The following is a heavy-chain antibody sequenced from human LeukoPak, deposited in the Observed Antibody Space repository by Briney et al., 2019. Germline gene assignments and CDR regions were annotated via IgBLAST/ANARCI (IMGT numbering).Heavy chain of an antibody. CDR1: GLTVSSSH. Sequence: PGGSLRLSCAASGLTVSSSHMTWIRQAPRKGLERVSIIKSGSNTDYADSVKGRFAISRDNSKNTVYLQMNSLRIEDTAVYYCVNLPGGGQWGQGTLVTVSS. V-gene: IGHV3-66*02. CDR3: VNLPGGGQ. CDR2: IKSGSNT. D-gene: IGHD7-27*01. J-gene: IGHJ4*02.